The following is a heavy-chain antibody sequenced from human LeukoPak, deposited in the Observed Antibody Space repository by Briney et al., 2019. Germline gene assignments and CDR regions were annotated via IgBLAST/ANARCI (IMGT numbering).Heavy chain of an antibody. CDR3: ASDPARDYYDTSGYFRWVDY. CDR2: LSGSGSTI. Sequence: GGSLRLSCAASGFTFSDYYMSWIRQAPGKGLEWGLYLSGSGSTIYYADSVKGRFTISRDNAKNSLYLQMNSLRAEDTAVYYCASDPARDYYDTSGYFRWVDYWGQGTLVTVSS. V-gene: IGHV3-11*01. J-gene: IGHJ4*02. D-gene: IGHD3-22*01. CDR1: GFTFSDYY.